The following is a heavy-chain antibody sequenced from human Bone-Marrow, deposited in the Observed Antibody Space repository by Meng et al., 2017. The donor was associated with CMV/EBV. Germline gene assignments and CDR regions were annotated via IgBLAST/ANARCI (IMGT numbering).Heavy chain of an antibody. CDR2: MNPNSGNT. CDR3: ARDRTVEMVAWSGYPH. V-gene: IGHV1-8*01. J-gene: IGHJ4*02. Sequence: VKVSCKASGYTFTSYDINWVRQATGQGLEWMGWMNPNSGNTGYAQKFQGRVTMTRNTSISTAYMELSSLRSEDTAVYYCARDRTVEMVAWSGYPHWGQGKLVTVSS. CDR1: GYTFTSYD. D-gene: IGHD3-3*01.